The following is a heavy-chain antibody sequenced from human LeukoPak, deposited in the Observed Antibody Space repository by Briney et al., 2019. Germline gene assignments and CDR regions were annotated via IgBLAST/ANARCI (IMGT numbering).Heavy chain of an antibody. CDR2: IYYSGST. CDR3: ARGITDYGDYIVISYFDY. CDR1: GGSVSSGSYY. V-gene: IGHV4-61*01. D-gene: IGHD4-17*01. Sequence: SETLSLTCTVSGGSVSSGSYYWSWIRQPPGKGLEWIGYIYYSGSTNYNPSLKSRVTISVDTSKNQFSLKLSSVTAADTAVYYCARGITDYGDYIVISYFDYWGQGTQVTVSS. J-gene: IGHJ4*02.